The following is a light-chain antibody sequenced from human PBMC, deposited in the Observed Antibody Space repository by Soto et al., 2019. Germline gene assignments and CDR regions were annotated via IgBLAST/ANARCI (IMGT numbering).Light chain of an antibody. Sequence: QSALTQPASVSGSPGQSITISCTGTSSDAGNYNFVSWYQQHPGKAHKVIIYEDSTRPSGVSNRISGSESGNTASLTISGLQAEDEADYYCCSYAGSSTSWVFGGGTKLTVL. CDR3: CSYAGSSTSWV. CDR2: EDS. J-gene: IGLJ3*02. V-gene: IGLV2-23*01. CDR1: SSDAGNYNF.